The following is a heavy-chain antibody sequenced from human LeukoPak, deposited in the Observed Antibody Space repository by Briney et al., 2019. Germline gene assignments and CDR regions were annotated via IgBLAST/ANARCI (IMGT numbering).Heavy chain of an antibody. CDR3: ARGRGNYSPNPFDI. D-gene: IGHD3-10*01. CDR2: ISYDGSNK. J-gene: IGHJ3*02. V-gene: IGHV3-30-3*01. Sequence: GGSLRLSCAASGFTFSSHAMYWVRQAPGKGLDWVALISYDGSNKYYADSVKGRFTISRDNSKSTMVLQVNSLSTEDTAVYYCARGRGNYSPNPFDIWGKGTKVTVSS. CDR1: GFTFSSHA.